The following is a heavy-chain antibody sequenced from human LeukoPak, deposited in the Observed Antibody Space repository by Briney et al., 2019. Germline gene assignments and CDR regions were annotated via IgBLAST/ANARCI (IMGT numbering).Heavy chain of an antibody. CDR2: IYTSGST. J-gene: IGHJ5*02. CDR1: GGSISSGSYY. CDR3: AREPNYCSSTSRYLLNWFDP. Sequence: PSETLSLTCTVSGGSISSGSYYWSWIRQPAGKGLEWIGRIYTSGSTNYNPSLKSRVTISVDTSKNQFSLKLSSVTAADTAVYYCAREPNYCSSTSRYLLNWFDPWGQGTLVTVSS. D-gene: IGHD2-2*01. V-gene: IGHV4-61*02.